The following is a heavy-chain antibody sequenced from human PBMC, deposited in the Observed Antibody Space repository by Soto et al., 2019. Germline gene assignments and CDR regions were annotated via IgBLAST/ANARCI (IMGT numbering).Heavy chain of an antibody. CDR2: ISYDGSNK. D-gene: IGHD6-13*01. Sequence: QVQLVESGGGVVQPGRSLRLSCAASGFTFSSYGMHWVRQXXGKGLEWVAVISYDGSNKYYADSVKGRFTISRDNSKXXXXXXXXXXXXXXXXXXXXXXXXXXXAELDYWGQGTLVTVSS. J-gene: IGHJ4*02. V-gene: IGHV3-30*03. CDR3: XXXXXXXAELDY. CDR1: GFTFSSYG.